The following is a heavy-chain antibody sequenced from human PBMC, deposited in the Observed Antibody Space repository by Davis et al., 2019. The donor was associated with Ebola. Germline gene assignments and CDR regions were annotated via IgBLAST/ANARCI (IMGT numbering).Heavy chain of an antibody. Sequence: MPSETLSLTCAVYGGSLSGYYWSWIRQPPGKGLEWIGEINHSGSTYYNPSLKSRVTISVDTSKNQFSLKLSSVTAADTAVYYCAKDSYVGNGMDVWGKGTTVTVSS. CDR3: AKDSYVGNGMDV. J-gene: IGHJ6*04. D-gene: IGHD5-18*01. CDR1: GGSLSGYY. V-gene: IGHV4-34*01. CDR2: INHSGST.